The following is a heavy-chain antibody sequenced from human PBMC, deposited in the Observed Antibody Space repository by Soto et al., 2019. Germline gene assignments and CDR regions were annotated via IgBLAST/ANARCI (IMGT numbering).Heavy chain of an antibody. CDR2: IIPILGIA. J-gene: IGHJ4*02. CDR3: ADSY. CDR1: GGTFSSYT. Sequence: QVQLVQSGAEVKKPGSSVKVSCKASGGTFSSYTISWVRQAPGQGLEWMGRIIPILGIANYAQKFQGSVTITADRSTTTAYMELRSLSSEATAVYYCADSYWGQGTLVTVSS. V-gene: IGHV1-69*02.